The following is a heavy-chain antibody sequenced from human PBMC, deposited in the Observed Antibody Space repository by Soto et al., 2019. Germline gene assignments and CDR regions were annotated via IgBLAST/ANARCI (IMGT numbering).Heavy chain of an antibody. CDR2: IDQSGST. CDR3: AGGRDTLVRGVINWFDP. Sequence: QVQLQQWGAGLLKSSETLSLTCAVYGGSFSGDYWNWLRQPPGEGLEWIGKIDQSGSTNYNPSLKSRVTMSVDRSRYQFSRKVTSVTAMDTAVYYCAGGRDTLVRGVINWFDPCGQGTLVTVSS. CDR1: GGSFSGDY. V-gene: IGHV4-34*01. J-gene: IGHJ5*02. D-gene: IGHD3-10*01.